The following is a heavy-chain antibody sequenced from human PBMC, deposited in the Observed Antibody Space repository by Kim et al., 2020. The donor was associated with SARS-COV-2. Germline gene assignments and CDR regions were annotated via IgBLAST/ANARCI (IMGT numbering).Heavy chain of an antibody. D-gene: IGHD3-10*01. J-gene: IGHJ6*01. CDR1: GGSISSYY. V-gene: IGHV4-59*01. CDR3: AKWLGLGELGGYYGVAV. CDR2: IYYSGST. Sequence: SETLSLTCTVSGGSISSYYWSWIRQPPGKGLEWIGYIYYSGSTNYNPSLKSRVTISVDTSKNQFSLKLSSVTAADTAVDYSAKWLGLGELGGYYGVAVWG.